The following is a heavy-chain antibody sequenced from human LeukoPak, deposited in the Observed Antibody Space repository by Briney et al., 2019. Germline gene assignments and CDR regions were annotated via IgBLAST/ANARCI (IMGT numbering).Heavy chain of an antibody. CDR1: GFTFSSYS. Sequence: GGSLRLSSAASGFTFSSYSMNWVRQAPGKGLEWVSSISSSSSYIYYADSVKGRFTISRDNSKNTLYLQMNSLRAEDTAVYYCAKQEVTTTDNWFDPWGQGTLVTVSS. D-gene: IGHD4-17*01. J-gene: IGHJ5*02. V-gene: IGHV3-21*04. CDR3: AKQEVTTTDNWFDP. CDR2: ISSSSSYI.